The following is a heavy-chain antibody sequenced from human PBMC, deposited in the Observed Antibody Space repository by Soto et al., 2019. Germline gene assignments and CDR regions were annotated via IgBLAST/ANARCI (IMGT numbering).Heavy chain of an antibody. D-gene: IGHD7-27*01. CDR3: ARSATSGDQHFIDS. Sequence: QMQLLQSGAEVKKTGSSVKISCKTSGWIFTFQYLHWVRQAPGQGLEWLGWITPYNGNVKYAQHFQGIISLTRDNSLTPLFLELRDLRPEDTCLYYCARSATSGDQHFIDSWGPGTLVTVSS. CDR1: GWIFTFQY. CDR2: ITPYNGNV. V-gene: IGHV1-45*02. J-gene: IGHJ4*02.